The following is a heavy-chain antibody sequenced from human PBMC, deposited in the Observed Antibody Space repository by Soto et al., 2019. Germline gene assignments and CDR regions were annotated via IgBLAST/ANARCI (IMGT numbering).Heavy chain of an antibody. Sequence: GGSLRLSCASSGFTFSSCSMNWVRQAPGKGLEWVSFISGGGDIKYYADSVKGRFTISRDNAKNSLYLQMSSLRDEDTAVYYCAKYCSSDVCFDYWGQGTLVTVSS. CDR1: GFTFSSCS. V-gene: IGHV3-48*02. CDR2: ISGGGDIK. D-gene: IGHD2-8*01. J-gene: IGHJ4*02. CDR3: AKYCSSDVCFDY.